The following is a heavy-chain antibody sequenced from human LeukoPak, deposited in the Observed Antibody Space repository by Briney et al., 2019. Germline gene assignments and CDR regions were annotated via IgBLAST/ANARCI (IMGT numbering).Heavy chain of an antibody. Sequence: PSETLSLTCTVSGGSISSYYWSWIRQPAGKGLEWIGRIYTSGTTHYNPSLKSRVTMSVDTSKNQFSLKLSSVTAADTAVYYCARVRCSSTSCYVSDYYYYYMDVWGKGTTVTVSS. D-gene: IGHD2-2*01. V-gene: IGHV4-4*07. CDR1: GGSISSYY. J-gene: IGHJ6*03. CDR2: IYTSGTT. CDR3: ARVRCSSTSCYVSDYYYYYMDV.